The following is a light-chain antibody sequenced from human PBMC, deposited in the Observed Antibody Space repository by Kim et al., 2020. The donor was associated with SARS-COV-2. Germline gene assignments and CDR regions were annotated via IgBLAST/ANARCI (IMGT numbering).Light chain of an antibody. CDR1: SLRSYY. CDR3: NSRDSSGNHWV. CDR2: GKN. J-gene: IGLJ3*02. V-gene: IGLV3-19*01. Sequence: ALGQTVRSTCQGDSLRSYYASWYQQKPGQAPVLVSYGKNNRPSGIPDRFSGSSSGNTASLTSTGAQAEDEADYYCNSRDSSGNHWVFGGGTQLTVL.